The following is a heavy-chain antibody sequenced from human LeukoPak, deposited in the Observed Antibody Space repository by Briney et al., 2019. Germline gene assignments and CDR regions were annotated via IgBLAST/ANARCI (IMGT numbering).Heavy chain of an antibody. D-gene: IGHD1-20*01. Sequence: SETLSLTCTVSGGSISSYYWSWIRQPPGKGLEWIGYIYYSGSTNYNPSLKSRVTISVDTSKNQFSLKLSSVTAADTAAYYCARVGNWNYADYWGQGAQVTVSS. CDR2: IYYSGST. CDR1: GGSISSYY. V-gene: IGHV4-59*01. J-gene: IGHJ4*02. CDR3: ARVGNWNYADY.